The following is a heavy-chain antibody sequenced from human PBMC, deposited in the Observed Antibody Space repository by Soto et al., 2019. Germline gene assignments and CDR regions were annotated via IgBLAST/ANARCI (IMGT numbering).Heavy chain of an antibody. J-gene: IGHJ5*02. CDR1: GGTFSSYA. D-gene: IGHD6-13*01. V-gene: IGHV1-69*13. CDR2: IIPIFGTA. Sequence: VKVSCKASGGTFSSYAISWVRQAPGQGLEWMGGIIPIFGTANYAQKFQGRVTITADESTSTAYMELSSLRSEDTAVYYCARVGAAAGTREFDPWGQGTLVTVSS. CDR3: ARVGAAAGTREFDP.